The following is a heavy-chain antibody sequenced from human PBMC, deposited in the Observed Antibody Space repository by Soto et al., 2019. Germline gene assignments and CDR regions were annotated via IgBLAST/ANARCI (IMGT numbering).Heavy chain of an antibody. J-gene: IGHJ4*02. CDR2: ISNDGSKK. D-gene: IGHD6-19*01. CDR1: GFAFTNYG. CDR3: ARDVAMPTGLGLGY. Sequence: VGSLRLSCAASGFAFTNYGIHWARQAPGKGLEWAAHISNDGSKKFYGDSVKGRFTISRDNSENTVYLQMTSLRPDDTAVFYCARDVAMPTGLGLGYWGQGTLVTVSS. V-gene: IGHV3-30*03.